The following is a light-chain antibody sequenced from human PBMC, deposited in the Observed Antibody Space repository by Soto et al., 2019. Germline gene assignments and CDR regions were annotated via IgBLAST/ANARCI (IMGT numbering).Light chain of an antibody. Sequence: SYELTQPPSVSVAPGKTARITCGGNNIGSKSVHWYQQKPGQAPVLVIYYDSDRPSGIPERFSGSNSGNTATLTISRVEAGDEADYYCQVWDSSRDHHYVFGTGTKVTV. CDR1: NIGSKS. CDR2: YDS. V-gene: IGLV3-21*04. J-gene: IGLJ1*01. CDR3: QVWDSSRDHHYV.